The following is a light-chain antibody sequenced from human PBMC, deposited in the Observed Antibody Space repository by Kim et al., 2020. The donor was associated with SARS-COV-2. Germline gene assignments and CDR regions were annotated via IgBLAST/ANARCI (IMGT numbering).Light chain of an antibody. J-gene: IGKJ2*01. V-gene: IGKV4-1*01. CDR1: QSFLYSSNNKNY. Sequence: ATINCKSSQSFLYSSNNKNYLAWYQQKPGQPPKLLIYWASTRESGVPDRFSGSGSGTDFTLTISSLQAEDVAVYYCQQYYSTPYTFGQGTKLEI. CDR3: QQYYSTPYT. CDR2: WAS.